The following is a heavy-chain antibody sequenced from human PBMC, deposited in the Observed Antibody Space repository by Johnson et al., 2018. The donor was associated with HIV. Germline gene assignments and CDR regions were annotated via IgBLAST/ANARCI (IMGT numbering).Heavy chain of an antibody. D-gene: IGHD4-17*01. J-gene: IGHJ3*02. CDR1: GFTFSSYA. V-gene: IGHV3-9*01. CDR2: ISWNSGSI. Sequence: EVQLVESGGGLVQPGGSLRLSCAASGFTFSSYAMHWVRQAPGKGLEWVSGISWNSGSIGYADSVKGRFTISRDNAKNSLYLQMNSLRAEDTALYYCAKDRHDYGDLDAFDIWGQGTMVTVSS. CDR3: AKDRHDYGDLDAFDI.